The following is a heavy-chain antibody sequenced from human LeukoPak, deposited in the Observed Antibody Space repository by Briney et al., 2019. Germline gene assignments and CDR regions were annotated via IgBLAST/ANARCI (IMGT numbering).Heavy chain of an antibody. D-gene: IGHD7-27*01. V-gene: IGHV4-34*01. Sequence: PSETLSLTCAVYGGSFSGYQWSWIRQPPGKGLEWIGEINHSGSTNYNPSLKSRVTISVDTSKNQFSLKLSSVTAADTAVYYCARSGVPQRWGQGTLVTVSS. CDR1: GGSFSGYQ. CDR2: INHSGST. J-gene: IGHJ4*02. CDR3: ARSGVPQR.